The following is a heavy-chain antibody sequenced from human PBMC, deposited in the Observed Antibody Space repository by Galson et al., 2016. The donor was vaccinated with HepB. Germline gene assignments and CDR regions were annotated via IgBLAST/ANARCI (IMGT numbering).Heavy chain of an antibody. D-gene: IGHD6-13*01. CDR3: ARLYSSTWWPYYFDY. CDR1: GYTFSSYG. J-gene: IGHJ4*02. CDR2: ISASDGHT. Sequence: SVKVSCKASGYTFSSYGFTWVRQAPGQGLEWMGWISASDGHTNYAQKLQGRVTMTTDTSTRTAYMELRSLRSDDTAVYYCARLYSSTWWPYYFDYWGQGTLVTVSS. V-gene: IGHV1-18*01.